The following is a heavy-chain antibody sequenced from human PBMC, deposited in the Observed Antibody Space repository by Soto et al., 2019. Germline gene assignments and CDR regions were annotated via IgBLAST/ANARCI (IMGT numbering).Heavy chain of an antibody. CDR1: GYSFAAYY. J-gene: IGHJ4*02. CDR3: AKIYTWNEWQGGSDY. V-gene: IGHV1-2*02. D-gene: IGHD3-3*01. CDR2: INPNTGVT. Sequence: QVHLEQSGAEVKKAGASVKISCKASGYSFAAYYINWVRQVSGQGLEWMGWINPNTGVTDYAQKFQGRVTLTRDTSIKTAYLELTSLRSDDTAVYYCAKIYTWNEWQGGSDYWGQGTFLTVSS.